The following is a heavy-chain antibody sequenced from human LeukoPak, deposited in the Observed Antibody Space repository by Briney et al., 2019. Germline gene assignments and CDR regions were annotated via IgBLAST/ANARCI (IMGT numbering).Heavy chain of an antibody. V-gene: IGHV3-33*01. CDR2: IWNDGSNK. CDR1: GFTFSVYG. J-gene: IGHJ4*02. D-gene: IGHD3-10*01. Sequence: PGRSLRPSCAASGFTFSVYGMHWVRQAPGKGLEWVGVIWNDGSNKYYADSVKGRFTISRDNSKNTLYLQMNSLRAEDTAVYSCARASGPFDYWGQGTLVTVSS. CDR3: ARASGPFDY.